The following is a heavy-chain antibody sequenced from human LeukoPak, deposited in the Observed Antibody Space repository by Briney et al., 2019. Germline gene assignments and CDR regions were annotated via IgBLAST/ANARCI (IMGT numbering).Heavy chain of an antibody. CDR2: ISYDGSNK. CDR3: LRAIHF. J-gene: IGHJ6*02. Sequence: GSSLRLSCAASGFTFSSYGMHWVCQAPGKGLEWVAVISYDGSNKYYADSVKGRFSISRDNSKNTLYLQMNSLRAEDTAVYYCLRAIHFWGQGTTVTVSS. CDR1: GFTFSSYG. V-gene: IGHV3-30*03. D-gene: IGHD2-2*01.